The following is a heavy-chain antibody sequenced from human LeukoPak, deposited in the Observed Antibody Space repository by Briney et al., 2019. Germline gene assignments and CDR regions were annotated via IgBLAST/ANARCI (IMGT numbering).Heavy chain of an antibody. Sequence: SETLSLTCTVSGGSISSYYWSWIRQPAGKGLEWIGRIYTSGSTNYNPSLKSRVTMSVDASKNQFSLKLSSVTAADTAVYYCAGHTVTSTLGAYWGQGTLVTVSS. D-gene: IGHD4-17*01. J-gene: IGHJ4*02. V-gene: IGHV4-4*07. CDR1: GGSISSYY. CDR2: IYTSGST. CDR3: AGHTVTSTLGAY.